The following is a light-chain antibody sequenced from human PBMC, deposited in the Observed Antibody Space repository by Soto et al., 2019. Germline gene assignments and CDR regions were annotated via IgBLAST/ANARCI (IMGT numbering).Light chain of an antibody. J-gene: IGKJ1*01. CDR3: QKYGCSPET. CDR1: QSVSSSY. CDR2: GAS. V-gene: IGKV3-20*01. Sequence: EIVLTQSPGTLSLSPGERATLSCRASQSVSSSYLAWYQQKRGQAPRLLIYGASSRATGIPDRFSGSGSGKDFPLTISRLEPEVFAVYYCQKYGCSPETFVQGTKVEIK.